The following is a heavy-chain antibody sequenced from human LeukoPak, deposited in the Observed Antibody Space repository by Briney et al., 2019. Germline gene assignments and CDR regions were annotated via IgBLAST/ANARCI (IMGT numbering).Heavy chain of an antibody. CDR3: ASRIVDTAMITYFDL. CDR2: IKHDGSEK. D-gene: IGHD5-18*01. J-gene: IGHJ2*01. V-gene: IGHV3-7*01. Sequence: GGSLRLSCAASGFIFTNYFMSWVRQAPGKGLEWVASIKHDGSEKYYVDSVKGRFTISRDNAKNSLYLQMNSLRGEDTAVYYCASRIVDTAMITYFDLWGRGTLVTVSS. CDR1: GFIFTNYF.